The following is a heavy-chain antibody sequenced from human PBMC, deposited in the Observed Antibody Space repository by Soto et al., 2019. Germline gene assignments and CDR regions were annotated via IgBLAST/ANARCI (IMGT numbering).Heavy chain of an antibody. CDR2: IYYSGST. Sequence: PSETLSLTCTVSGGSTSSYYWSWIRQPPGKGLEWIGYIYYSGSTNYNPSLKSRVTISVDTSKNQFSLKLSSVTAADTAVYYCAREQCSSTSCHFDYWGQGTLVTVSS. CDR1: GGSTSSYY. J-gene: IGHJ4*02. V-gene: IGHV4-59*01. CDR3: AREQCSSTSCHFDY. D-gene: IGHD2-2*01.